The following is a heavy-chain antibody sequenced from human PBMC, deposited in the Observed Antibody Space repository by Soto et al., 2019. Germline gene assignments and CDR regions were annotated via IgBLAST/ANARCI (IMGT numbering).Heavy chain of an antibody. CDR1: SYAFTTYG. Sequence: QVHLVQYGAEVKKPGASVKVSCQGSSYAFTTYGITWVRQAPGQGLEWMGWISAHNGNTNYAQKLQGRVTVTRDTSTSTAYMELRSLRYDDTAVYYCARGRYGDYWGQGALVTVSS. J-gene: IGHJ4*02. V-gene: IGHV1-18*01. D-gene: IGHD1-1*01. CDR3: ARGRYGDY. CDR2: ISAHNGNT.